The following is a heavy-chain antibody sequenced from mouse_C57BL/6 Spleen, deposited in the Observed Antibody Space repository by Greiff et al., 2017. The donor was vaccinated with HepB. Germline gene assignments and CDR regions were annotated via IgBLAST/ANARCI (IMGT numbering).Heavy chain of an antibody. CDR2: IYPGSGNT. CDR3: ARGGWFLFDY. Sequence: QVQLQQSGAELVRPGASVKLSCKASGYTFTDYYINWVKQRPGQGLEWIARIYPGSGNTYYNEKFKGKATLTAEKSSSTAYMQLSSLTSEDSAVYFCARGGWFLFDYWGQGTTLTVSS. D-gene: IGHD2-3*01. V-gene: IGHV1-76*01. J-gene: IGHJ2*01. CDR1: GYTFTDYY.